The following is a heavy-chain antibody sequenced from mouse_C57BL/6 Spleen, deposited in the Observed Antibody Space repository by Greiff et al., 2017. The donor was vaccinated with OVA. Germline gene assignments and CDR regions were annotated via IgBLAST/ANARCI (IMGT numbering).Heavy chain of an antibody. D-gene: IGHD1-1*01. CDR3: AREGGIYYGSSYDWYFDV. Sequence: QVQLQQSGAELVRPGTSVKVSCKASGYAFTNYLIEWVKQRPGQGLEWIGVINPGSGGTNYNEKFKGKATLTADKSSSTAYMQLSSLTSEDSAVYVCAREGGIYYGSSYDWYFDVWGTGTTVTVSS. CDR1: GYAFTNYL. J-gene: IGHJ1*03. CDR2: INPGSGGT. V-gene: IGHV1-54*01.